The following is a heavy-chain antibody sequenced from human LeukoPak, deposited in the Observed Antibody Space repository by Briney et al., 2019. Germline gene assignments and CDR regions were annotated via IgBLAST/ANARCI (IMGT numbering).Heavy chain of an antibody. D-gene: IGHD1-7*01. CDR3: ARGINYAFDI. Sequence: PGGSLRLSCAASGFSFSSYTMNWVRQAPGKGLEWVSHITKSGSTIYHAGSVKGRFTISRDNAKNSLYLQMNSLRDEDTAVYYCARGINYAFDIWGQGTMVTVSS. CDR1: GFSFSSYT. V-gene: IGHV3-48*02. J-gene: IGHJ3*02. CDR2: ITKSGSTI.